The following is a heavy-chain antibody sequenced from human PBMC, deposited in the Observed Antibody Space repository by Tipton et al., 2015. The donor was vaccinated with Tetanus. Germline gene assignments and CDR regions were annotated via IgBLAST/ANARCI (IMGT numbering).Heavy chain of an antibody. Sequence: QVQLVQSGAEVKKPGESLRISCKGSGYSFTSYWISWVRQATGQGLEWMGWMNPNSGNTGYAQKFQGRVTMTRNTSISTAYMELSSLRSEDTAVYYCARSAPQSFDWFDPWGQGTLVTVSS. CDR3: ARSAPQSFDWFDP. D-gene: IGHD6-19*01. CDR1: GYSFTSYW. CDR2: MNPNSGNT. V-gene: IGHV1-8*02. J-gene: IGHJ5*02.